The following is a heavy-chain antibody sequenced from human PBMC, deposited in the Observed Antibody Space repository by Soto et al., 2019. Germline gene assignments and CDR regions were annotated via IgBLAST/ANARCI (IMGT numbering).Heavy chain of an antibody. V-gene: IGHV1-18*01. CDR1: GYTFSIYG. CDR2: ISAYNGNT. J-gene: IGHJ6*02. CDR3: ARASFRAVAGRYYYGMDV. Sequence: ALVNRSFKASGYTFSIYGISWVLQAPVQGLEWMGWISAYNGNTNYAQKLQGRVTMTTDTSTSTAYMEPRSLRSDDTAVYYCARASFRAVAGRYYYGMDVWGQGTTVTVSS. D-gene: IGHD6-19*01.